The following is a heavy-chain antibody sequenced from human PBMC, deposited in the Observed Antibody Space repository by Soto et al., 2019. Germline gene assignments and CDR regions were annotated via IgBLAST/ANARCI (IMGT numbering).Heavy chain of an antibody. J-gene: IGHJ4*02. CDR3: AADRKIVGTIGAFDF. D-gene: IGHD1-26*01. V-gene: IGHV1-24*01. Sequence: QVQLIQSGAEVRKPGASVKVSCKVPKNTLTELTIDWLRRAPGKGLEWMGRSAPEEGEPIYPQKFQGRVSMTEDPSTDTAYMELTSLRFEDTAVYFCAADRKIVGTIGAFDFWGQGTQVTVSS. CDR2: SAPEEGEP. CDR1: KNTLTELT.